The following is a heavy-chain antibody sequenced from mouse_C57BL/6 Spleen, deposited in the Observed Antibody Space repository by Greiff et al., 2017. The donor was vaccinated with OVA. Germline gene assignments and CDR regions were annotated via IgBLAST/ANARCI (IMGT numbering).Heavy chain of an antibody. CDR1: GYSITSGYY. Sequence: EVKLVESGPGLVKPSQSLSLTCSVTGYSITSGYYWNWIRQFPGNKLEWMGYISYDGSNNYNPSLKNRISITRDTSKNQFFLKLNSVTTEDTATYYCAREDYGSSSGYFDYWGQGTTLTVSS. CDR2: ISYDGSN. D-gene: IGHD1-1*01. CDR3: AREDYGSSSGYFDY. J-gene: IGHJ2*01. V-gene: IGHV3-6*01.